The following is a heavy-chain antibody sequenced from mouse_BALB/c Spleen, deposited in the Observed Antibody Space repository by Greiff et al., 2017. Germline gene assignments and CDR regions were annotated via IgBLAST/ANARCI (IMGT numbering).Heavy chain of an antibody. V-gene: IGHV1S34*01. J-gene: IGHJ4*01. D-gene: IGHD1-1*01. CDR2: ISCYNGAT. Sequence: LVKTGASVKISCKASGYSFTGYYMHWVKQSHGKSLEWIGYISCYNGATSYNQKFKGKATFTVDTSSSTAYMQFNSLTSEASAVYYCARSHYYDSSLYAMDDWGQGTSVTVAS. CDR1: GYSFTGYY. CDR3: ARSHYYDSSLYAMDD.